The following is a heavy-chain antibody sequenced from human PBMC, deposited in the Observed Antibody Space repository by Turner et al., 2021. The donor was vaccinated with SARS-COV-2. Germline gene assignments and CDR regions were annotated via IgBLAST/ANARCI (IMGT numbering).Heavy chain of an antibody. V-gene: IGHV3-21*01. J-gene: IGHJ6*02. D-gene: IGHD3-3*01. Sequence: VQLVESGGGVVQPGTSLRLSCAPSGFTFSTYSMNWVRQAPGKGLEWVSSISSSSIYIYYADSVKGRFTISRDNAKNSLYLQMNSLRAEDTAVYYCAREDDFWSGYHHYGMDVWGQGTTVTVSS. CDR3: AREDDFWSGYHHYGMDV. CDR2: ISSSSIYI. CDR1: GFTFSTYS.